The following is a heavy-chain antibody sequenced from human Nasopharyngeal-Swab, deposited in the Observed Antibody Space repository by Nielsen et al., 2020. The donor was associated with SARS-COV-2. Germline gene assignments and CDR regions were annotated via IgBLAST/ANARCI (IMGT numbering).Heavy chain of an antibody. J-gene: IGHJ4*02. D-gene: IGHD6-13*01. CDR3: AREGEYSRFGDY. V-gene: IGHV3-21*01. Sequence: GESLKISCAASGFTFNFYTMHWVRQAPGKGLEWVASISRNSNYLFYAESVTGRFTISRDNAKNSLFLHMSGLRAEDTAVYYCAREGEYSRFGDYWGQGTLLTVSS. CDR2: ISRNSNYL. CDR1: GFTFNFYT.